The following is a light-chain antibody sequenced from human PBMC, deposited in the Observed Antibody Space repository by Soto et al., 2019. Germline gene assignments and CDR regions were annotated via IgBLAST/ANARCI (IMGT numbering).Light chain of an antibody. Sequence: IQITQSTSSVSASVGDRVTVTCRASQDISGRLAGFQQKPGKAPKVLISHASRLQNGVPSRFSGSESGTDFTLTINGLQPEDFATYYCLQAASFPRTFGQGTKVDIK. CDR2: HAS. J-gene: IGKJ1*01. CDR1: QDISGR. CDR3: LQAASFPRT. V-gene: IGKV1-12*01.